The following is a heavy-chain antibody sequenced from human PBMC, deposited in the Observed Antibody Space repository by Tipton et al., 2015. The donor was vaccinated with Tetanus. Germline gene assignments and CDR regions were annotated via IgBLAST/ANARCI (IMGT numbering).Heavy chain of an antibody. V-gene: IGHV4-59*01. CDR1: GGSMNSYY. CDR2: IYYTGST. D-gene: IGHD2-21*01. Sequence: GLVKPSETLSLICTVSGGSMNSYYWSWIRQPPGKGLEWIGYIYYTGSTNYNPSLKSGVTISLDTSKNQFSLKLTSVSAADTAVYYCARLTGHSMDVVGYYYFGMDVWGQGTKVTVSS. CDR3: ARLTGHSMDVVGYYYFGMDV. J-gene: IGHJ6*02.